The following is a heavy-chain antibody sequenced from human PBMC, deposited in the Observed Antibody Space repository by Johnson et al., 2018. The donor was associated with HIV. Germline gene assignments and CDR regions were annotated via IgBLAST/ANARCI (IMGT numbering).Heavy chain of an antibody. CDR2: ISVSGGRT. CDR3: AKVRRPGGVRDVFDI. CDR1: GFTFSSYA. Sequence: EVQLVQSGGGLVQPGESLRLSCAASGFTFSSYAMSWVRQAPGKGLEWVAGISVSGGRTYYADSVKGRFTISRDNSKNTLYLQMNSLRAEDTAVYYCAKVRRPGGVRDVFDIWGQGTTVTVSS. D-gene: IGHD2-8*02. J-gene: IGHJ3*02. V-gene: IGHV3-23*04.